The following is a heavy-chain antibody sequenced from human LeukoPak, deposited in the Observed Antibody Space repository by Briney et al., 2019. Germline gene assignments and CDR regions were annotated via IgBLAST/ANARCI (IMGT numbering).Heavy chain of an antibody. CDR1: GFTFSSYS. J-gene: IGHJ6*02. CDR3: AKDCSSGWYYYGMDV. D-gene: IGHD6-19*01. CDR2: ISGSGGST. Sequence: TGGSLRLSCAASGFTFSSYSMNWVRQAPGKGLEWVSAISGSGGSTYYADPVKGRFTISRDNSKNTLYLQMNSLRAEDTAVYYCAKDCSSGWYYYGMDVWGQGTTVTVSS. V-gene: IGHV3-23*01.